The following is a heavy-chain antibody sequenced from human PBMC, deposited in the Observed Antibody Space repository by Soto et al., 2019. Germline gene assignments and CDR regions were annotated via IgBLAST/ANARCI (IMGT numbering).Heavy chain of an antibody. D-gene: IGHD1-26*01. CDR1: GYAFSNND. Sequence: ASVKVSCKASGYAFSNNDISWVRQAPGQGLEWVGVINPHGGSTAYAQKFKGRVTLTRDTSASTVYMEVSSLTSEDTAMYYCARSSGGNFGIIIEGTNWFAPWGQGTLVTVSS. J-gene: IGHJ5*02. CDR2: INPHGGST. CDR3: ARSSGGNFGIIIEGTNWFAP. V-gene: IGHV1-8*01.